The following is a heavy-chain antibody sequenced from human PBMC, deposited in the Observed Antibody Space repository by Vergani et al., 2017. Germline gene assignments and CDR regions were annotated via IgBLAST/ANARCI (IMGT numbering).Heavy chain of an antibody. J-gene: IGHJ4*02. V-gene: IGHV1-2*02. CDR1: GYTFTGYY. D-gene: IGHD6-6*01. CDR2: INPNSGGT. Sequence: QVQLVQSGAEVKKPGASVKVSCKASGYTFTGYYIHWVRQAPGQGLEWMGWINPNSGGTNYAQKFQGRVTMTRDTSISTAYMELSRLRSDDTAVYYCARARYFSDSSSLLGYWGQGTLVTVSS. CDR3: ARARYFSDSSSLLGY.